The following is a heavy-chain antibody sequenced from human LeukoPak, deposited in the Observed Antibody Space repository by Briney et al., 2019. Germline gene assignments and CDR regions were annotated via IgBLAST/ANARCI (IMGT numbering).Heavy chain of an antibody. J-gene: IGHJ4*02. CDR2: INHSGST. Sequence: SETLSLTCAVYGGSFSGYYWSWIRQPPGKGLEWIGEINHSGSTNYNPSLKSRVTISVDTSKNQFSLKLSSVTAADTAVYYCARASSGSYYVFDYWGQGTLVTVSS. CDR1: GGSFSGYY. CDR3: ARASSGSYYVFDY. D-gene: IGHD1-26*01. V-gene: IGHV4-34*01.